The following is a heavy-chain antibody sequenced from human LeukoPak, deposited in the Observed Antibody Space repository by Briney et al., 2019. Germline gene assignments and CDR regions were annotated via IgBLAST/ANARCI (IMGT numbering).Heavy chain of an antibody. Sequence: SETLSLTCAVYGGSFSGYYWSRIRQPPGKGLEWIGEINHSGSTNYNPSLKSRVTISVDTSKNQFSLKLSSVTAADTAVYYCARGRYHYDILTGYPTPYYYYGMDVWGQGTTVTVSS. CDR2: INHSGST. CDR1: GGSFSGYY. D-gene: IGHD3-9*01. J-gene: IGHJ6*02. CDR3: ARGRYHYDILTGYPTPYYYYGMDV. V-gene: IGHV4-34*01.